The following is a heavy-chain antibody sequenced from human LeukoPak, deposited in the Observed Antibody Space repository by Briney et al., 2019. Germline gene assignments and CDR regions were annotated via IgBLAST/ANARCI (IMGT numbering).Heavy chain of an antibody. CDR1: GFTFSSYW. CDR2: IKQDGSEK. J-gene: IGHJ4*02. D-gene: IGHD3-9*01. V-gene: IGHV3-7*01. Sequence: GGSLRLSCAASGFTFSSYWMSWVRQAPGKGLEWVANIKQDGSEKYYVDSVKGRFTISRDNAKNSLYLQMNSLRAEDTAVYYCAREPFRTDILTGYYKDWHPFYFDYWGQGTLVTVSS. CDR3: AREPFRTDILTGYYKDWHPFYFDY.